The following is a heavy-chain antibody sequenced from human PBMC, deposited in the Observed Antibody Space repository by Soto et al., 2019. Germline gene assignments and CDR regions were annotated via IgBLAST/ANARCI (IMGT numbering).Heavy chain of an antibody. CDR2: MSYDGRKK. CDR1: GFTFSSYA. CDR3: ARQDHSGSGWFDT. Sequence: GGSLRLSCAASGFTFSSYAIHWVRQAPGKGLEWAAVMSYDGRKKYYADSMKGRFTISRDNSKNTLYLQMNSLRADDTAVYYCARQDHSGSGWFDTWGQGTLVTVSS. J-gene: IGHJ5*02. V-gene: IGHV3-30*04. D-gene: IGHD3-22*01.